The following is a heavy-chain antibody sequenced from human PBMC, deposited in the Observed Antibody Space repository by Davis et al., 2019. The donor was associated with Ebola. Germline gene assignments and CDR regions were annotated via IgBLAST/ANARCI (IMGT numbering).Heavy chain of an antibody. J-gene: IGHJ6*02. CDR3: TRDPRSPYYDILTGYYFGSDGMDV. CDR1: GFTFSGSA. D-gene: IGHD3-9*01. CDR2: IRSKANSYAT. V-gene: IGHV3-73*01. Sequence: PGGSLRLSCAASGFTFSGSAMHWVRQASGKGLEWVGRIRSKANSYATAYAASVKGRFTISRDDSKNTAYLQMNSLKTEDTAVYYCTRDPRSPYYDILTGYYFGSDGMDVWGQGTTVTVSS.